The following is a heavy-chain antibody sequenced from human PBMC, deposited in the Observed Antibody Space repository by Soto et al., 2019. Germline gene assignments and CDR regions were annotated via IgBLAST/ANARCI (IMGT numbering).Heavy chain of an antibody. J-gene: IGHJ6*03. CDR2: IIPILGIA. V-gene: IGHV1-69*04. Sequence: SVKVSCKASGGTFSSYTISWVRQAPGQGLEWMGRIIPILGIANYAQKYQGRVTITADKSTSTAYMELSSLRSEDTAVYYCARDASSSPSTYYYYYMDVWGKGTTVTVSS. CDR1: GGTFSSYT. CDR3: ARDASSSPSTYYYYYMDV. D-gene: IGHD6-6*01.